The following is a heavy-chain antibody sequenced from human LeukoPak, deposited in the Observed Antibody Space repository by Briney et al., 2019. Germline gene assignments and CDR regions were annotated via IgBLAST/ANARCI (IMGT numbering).Heavy chain of an antibody. Sequence: GGSLRLSCAASGFTFSDYYMSWIRQAPGKGLEWVSYISSSGSTIYYADSVKGRFTISRDNAKNSLYLQMNSLRAEDTAVYYCARVDCSSTSCYSFAFDIWGQGTMVTVSS. CDR1: GFTFSDYY. CDR3: ARVDCSSTSCYSFAFDI. D-gene: IGHD2-2*01. J-gene: IGHJ3*02. CDR2: ISSSGSTI. V-gene: IGHV3-11*01.